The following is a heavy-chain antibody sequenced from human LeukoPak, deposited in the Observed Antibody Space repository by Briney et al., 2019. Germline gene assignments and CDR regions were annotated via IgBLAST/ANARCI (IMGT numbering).Heavy chain of an antibody. D-gene: IGHD3-10*01. CDR1: GGSFSSYY. Sequence: SETLSLTCAVYGGSFSSYYWGWIRQPPGKGLEWIGSIYYSGSTYYNPSLKSRVTISVDTSKNQFSLKLSSVTAADTAVYYCARLLSRAGWFDPWGQGTLVTVSS. CDR3: ARLLSRAGWFDP. CDR2: IYYSGST. V-gene: IGHV4-39*01. J-gene: IGHJ5*02.